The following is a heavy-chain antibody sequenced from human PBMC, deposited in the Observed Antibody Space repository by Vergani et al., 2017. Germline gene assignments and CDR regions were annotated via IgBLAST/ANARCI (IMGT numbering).Heavy chain of an antibody. V-gene: IGHV1-69*02. CDR1: VGTFSSYT. CDR3: ATRWDRVSGFDP. D-gene: IGHD5-24*01. CDR2: IIPILGIA. J-gene: IGHJ5*02. Sequence: QVQLVQSGAEVKKPGSSVKVSCKASVGTFSSYTINWVRQAPGQGLVWMGRIIPILGIANYAQKFQGRVTITADKSTSTAYMELNSLRSEDTAVYYCATRWDRVSGFDPWGQGTLATVSS.